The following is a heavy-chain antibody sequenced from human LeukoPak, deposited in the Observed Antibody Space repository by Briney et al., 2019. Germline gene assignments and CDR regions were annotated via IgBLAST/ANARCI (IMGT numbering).Heavy chain of an antibody. D-gene: IGHD6-13*01. V-gene: IGHV4-34*01. CDR1: GGSFSGYY. Sequence: SETLSLTCAVYGGSFSGYYWSWIRQPPGKGLEWIGEINHSGSTNYNPSLKSRVTISVDTSKNQFSLKLSSVTAADTAVYYCARATAAGDPVDYWGQGTLVTVSS. CDR3: ARATAAGDPVDY. J-gene: IGHJ4*02. CDR2: INHSGST.